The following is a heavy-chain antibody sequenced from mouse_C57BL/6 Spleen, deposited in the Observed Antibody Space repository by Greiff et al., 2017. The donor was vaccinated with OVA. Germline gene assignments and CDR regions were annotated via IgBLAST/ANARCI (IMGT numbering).Heavy chain of an antibody. CDR1: GYTFTSYW. Sequence: QVQLKQPGAELVMPGASVKLSCKASGYTFTSYWMHWVKQRPGQGLEWIGEIDPSDSYTNYNQKFKGKSTLTVDKSSSTAYMQLSSLTSEDSAVYYCARRAVVASYAMDYWGQGTSVTVSS. D-gene: IGHD1-1*01. J-gene: IGHJ4*01. V-gene: IGHV1-69*01. CDR3: ARRAVVASYAMDY. CDR2: IDPSDSYT.